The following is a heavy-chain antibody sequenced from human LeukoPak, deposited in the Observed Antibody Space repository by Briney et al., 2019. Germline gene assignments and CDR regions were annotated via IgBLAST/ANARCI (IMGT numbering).Heavy chain of an antibody. Sequence: GGSLRLSCAASGFTFSSYAMSWVRQAPGKGLEWVSAISGSGGSTYYADSVKGRFTISRDNSKNTLYPQMNSLRAEDTAVYYCAKAGWYDYYYGMDVWGQGTTVTVSS. V-gene: IGHV3-23*01. CDR1: GFTFSSYA. CDR3: AKAGWYDYYYGMDV. CDR2: ISGSGGST. D-gene: IGHD6-19*01. J-gene: IGHJ6*02.